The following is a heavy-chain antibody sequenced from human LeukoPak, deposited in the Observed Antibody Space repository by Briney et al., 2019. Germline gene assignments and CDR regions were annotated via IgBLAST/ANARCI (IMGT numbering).Heavy chain of an antibody. CDR2: ISGSSSTI. V-gene: IGHV3-48*02. J-gene: IGHJ4*02. CDR3: ARDGHFDY. CDR1: GFPFSSYS. D-gene: IGHD3/OR15-3a*01. Sequence: GGSLRLSCAAPGFPFSSYSMNWVRQAPGKGLEWISHISGSSSTIYYADSVKGRFTISRDDAKTSLYLRMNSLRDEDTAVYYCARDGHFDYWGQGTLVTVSS.